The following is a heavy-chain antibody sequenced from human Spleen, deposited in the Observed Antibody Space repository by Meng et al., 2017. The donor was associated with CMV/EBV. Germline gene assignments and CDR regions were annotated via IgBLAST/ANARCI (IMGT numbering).Heavy chain of an antibody. V-gene: IGHV1-46*01. CDR1: GYTFTGYY. D-gene: IGHD3-22*01. J-gene: IGHJ4*02. CDR3: ARDILNYYDSSGNSDY. Sequence: ASVKVSCKASGYTFTGYYIHWVRQAPGQGLEWMGIINPSGGSTSYAQKFQGRVTMTRDTSTSTVYMELSSLRSEDTALYYCARDILNYYDSSGNSDYWGQGTLVTVSS. CDR2: INPSGGST.